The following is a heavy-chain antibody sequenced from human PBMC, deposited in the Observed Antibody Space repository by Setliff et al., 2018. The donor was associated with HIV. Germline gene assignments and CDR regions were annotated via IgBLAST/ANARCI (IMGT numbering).Heavy chain of an antibody. V-gene: IGHV4-31*03. CDR1: GVSVGSGDYY. Sequence: SETLSLTCSASGVSVGSGDYYWHWIRQHPEKALEWIGYIFHSGDTYYNPSLKSRISMSVDTSKNQFSLELTSLTAADTAVYYCATRPRIAARPFDYWGQGMLVTV. CDR3: ATRPRIAARPFDY. D-gene: IGHD6-6*01. CDR2: IFHSGDT. J-gene: IGHJ4*02.